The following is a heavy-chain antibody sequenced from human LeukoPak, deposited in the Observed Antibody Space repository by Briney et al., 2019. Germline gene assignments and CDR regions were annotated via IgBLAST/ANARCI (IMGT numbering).Heavy chain of an antibody. CDR3: ARRGGIAVAGIDY. V-gene: IGHV3-48*01. CDR2: ISGSSSTI. Sequence: GGSLRLSCAASGFTFSSYSMNWVRQAPGKGLEWVSYISGSSSTIYYADSVKGRFTISRDNAKNSLYLQMNSLRAEDTAVYYCARRGGIAVAGIDYWGQGTLVTVSS. J-gene: IGHJ4*02. D-gene: IGHD6-19*01. CDR1: GFTFSSYS.